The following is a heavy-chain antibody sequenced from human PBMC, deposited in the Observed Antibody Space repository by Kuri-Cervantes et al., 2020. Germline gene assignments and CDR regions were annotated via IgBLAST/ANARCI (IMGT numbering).Heavy chain of an antibody. CDR3: ARDIGYQAAPVFQH. V-gene: IGHV3-21*03. J-gene: IGHJ1*01. Sequence: GESLKISCAASGFTFSSYSMNWVRQAPGKGLEWVSSISSSSSYIYYADLVKGRFTISRDNAKNTLYLQMNSLRAEDTAVYYCARDIGYQAAPVFQHWGQGTLVTVSS. CDR2: ISSSSSYI. CDR1: GFTFSSYS. D-gene: IGHD3-22*01.